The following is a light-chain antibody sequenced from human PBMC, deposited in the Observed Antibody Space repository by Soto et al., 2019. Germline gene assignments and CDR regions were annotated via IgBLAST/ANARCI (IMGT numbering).Light chain of an antibody. CDR3: QQSYSSPLT. J-gene: IGKJ4*02. Sequence: DIQRTQSPSSLSASVGDRVTITCRASQSISSYLNWYQQKPGKAPKLLIYAASRLQSGVPSRFSGSGSGTDLSLTISSLQPADFATYYCQQSYSSPLTFGGGTKVDIK. V-gene: IGKV1-39*01. CDR1: QSISSY. CDR2: AAS.